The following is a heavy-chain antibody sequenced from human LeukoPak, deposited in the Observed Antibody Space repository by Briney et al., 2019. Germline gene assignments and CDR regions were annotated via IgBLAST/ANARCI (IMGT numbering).Heavy chain of an antibody. J-gene: IGHJ4*02. Sequence: DPSETLSLTCAVYGGSFSGYYWSWIRQPPGKGLEWIGEINHSGSTNYNPSLKSRVTISVDTSKNQFSLKLSSVTAADTAVYYCARGGIQLWDARVGHFDYWGQGTLVTVSS. CDR3: ARGGIQLWDARVGHFDY. CDR1: GGSFSGYY. V-gene: IGHV4-34*01. D-gene: IGHD5-18*01. CDR2: INHSGST.